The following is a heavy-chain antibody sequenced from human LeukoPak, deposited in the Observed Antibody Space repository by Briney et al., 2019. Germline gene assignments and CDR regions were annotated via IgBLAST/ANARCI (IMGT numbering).Heavy chain of an antibody. D-gene: IGHD3-22*01. V-gene: IGHV4-59*12. Sequence: KSSETLSLTCTVSGGSISSYYWSWIRQPPGKGLEWIGYIYYSGSTNYNPSLKSRVTISVDTSKNQFSLKLSSVTAADTAVYYCARGRPYYYDSSAYDYWGQGTLVTVSS. CDR1: GGSISSYY. CDR2: IYYSGST. CDR3: ARGRPYYYDSSAYDY. J-gene: IGHJ4*02.